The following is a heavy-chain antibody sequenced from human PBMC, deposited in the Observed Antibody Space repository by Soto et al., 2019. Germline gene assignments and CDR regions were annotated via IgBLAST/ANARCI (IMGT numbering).Heavy chain of an antibody. CDR2: IKSDSSGI. V-gene: IGHV3-48*02. CDR1: GFTFSGYN. CDR3: ARDSNWSSDY. D-gene: IGHD1-1*01. Sequence: EVQLVESGGGLVQPGGSLRLSCAASGFTFSGYNMNWIRQAPGKGLEWVSCIKSDSSGIWYADSVKGRFTMSRDNAKNSLHRQMNSLRDADTAVYFCARDSNWSSDYWGQGTLVAVSS. J-gene: IGHJ4*02.